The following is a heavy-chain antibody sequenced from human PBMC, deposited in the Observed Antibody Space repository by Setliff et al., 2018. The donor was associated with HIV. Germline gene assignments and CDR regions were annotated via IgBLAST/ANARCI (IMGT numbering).Heavy chain of an antibody. CDR1: GGSLSGYY. Sequence: LSLTCAVYGGSLSGYYWSWVRQPPGRGLEWIGEINQSGNTNFNPSLKSRLIISVDTPKSQFSLKLTSVAAADTALYYCAREGGQGYSGSGSFYHRNFDLWGRGTLVTVSS. D-gene: IGHD3-10*01. V-gene: IGHV4-34*01. J-gene: IGHJ2*01. CDR2: INQSGNT. CDR3: AREGGQGYSGSGSFYHRNFDL.